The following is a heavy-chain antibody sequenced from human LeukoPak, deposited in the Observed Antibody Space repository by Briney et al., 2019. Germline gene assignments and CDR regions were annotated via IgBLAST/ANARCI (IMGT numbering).Heavy chain of an antibody. D-gene: IGHD6-19*01. J-gene: IGHJ4*02. CDR1: GGSFSGYY. CDR3: ARARGAVAIDY. V-gene: IGHV4-34*01. Sequence: PSETLSLTCAVYGGSFSGYYWSWIRQPPGKGLEWIGEINHSGSTTYNPSLKSRVTISVDTSKNQFSLKLSSVTAAHTAVYYCARARGAVAIDYWGQGTLVTVSS. CDR2: INHSGST.